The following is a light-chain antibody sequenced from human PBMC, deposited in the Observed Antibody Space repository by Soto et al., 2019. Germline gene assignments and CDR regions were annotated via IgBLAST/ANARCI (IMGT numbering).Light chain of an antibody. CDR1: QSVSSNF. Sequence: EIVLTQSPGTLSLSPGERATLSCRASQSVSSNFLAWYQQKPGQAPRLLIYDASSRATGIPARFSGSGSGTDFPLIISRLDPEDFAVYYCQQYGSSPYTFGQGTKLQIK. V-gene: IGKV3-20*01. J-gene: IGKJ2*01. CDR2: DAS. CDR3: QQYGSSPYT.